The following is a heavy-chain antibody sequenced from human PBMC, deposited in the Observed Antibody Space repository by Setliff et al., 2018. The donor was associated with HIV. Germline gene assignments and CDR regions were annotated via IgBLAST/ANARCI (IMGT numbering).Heavy chain of an antibody. D-gene: IGHD2-2*01. CDR3: ARGEPTILVVPAAFFDY. CDR2: ISAGGGST. CDR1: GFTFSTYA. V-gene: IGHV3-23*01. J-gene: IGHJ4*02. Sequence: GGSLRLSCAASGFTFSTYAMSWVRQAPGKGLEWVSTISAGGGSTYYADSVRGRFTISRDNAKKSLYLQMNSLRAEDTAVYYCARGEPTILVVPAAFFDYWGQGTLVTVSS.